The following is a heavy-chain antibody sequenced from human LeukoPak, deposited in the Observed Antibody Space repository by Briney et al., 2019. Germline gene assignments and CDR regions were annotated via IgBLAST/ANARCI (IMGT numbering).Heavy chain of an antibody. D-gene: IGHD5-18*01. Sequence: NSGGSLRLSCAASGFTFSSYSMNWVRQAPGKGLEWVSSISSSSSYIYYADSVKGRFTISRDNAKNSLYLQMNSLRAEDTAVYYCAKEGERGYSYGTGVDYWGQGTLVTVSS. CDR2: ISSSSSYI. J-gene: IGHJ4*02. CDR1: GFTFSSYS. V-gene: IGHV3-21*01. CDR3: AKEGERGYSYGTGVDY.